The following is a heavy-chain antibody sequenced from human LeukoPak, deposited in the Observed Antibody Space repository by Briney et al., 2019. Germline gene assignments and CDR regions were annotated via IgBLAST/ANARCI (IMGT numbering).Heavy chain of an antibody. CDR1: GITFSTSG. Sequence: GGSLRLCCATSGITFSTSGMHWVRQAPGKGLEWVAVIWYDGSQKYYADSVKRRFTISRDNSKNTLYLQMNSLTAEDTAVYYCARDTGHLILGDYWGQGTLVIVSS. J-gene: IGHJ4*02. V-gene: IGHV3-33*01. CDR3: ARDTGHLILGDY. D-gene: IGHD7-27*01. CDR2: IWYDGSQK.